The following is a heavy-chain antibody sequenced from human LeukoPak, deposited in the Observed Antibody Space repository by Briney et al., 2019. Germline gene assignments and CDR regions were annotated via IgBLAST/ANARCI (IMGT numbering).Heavy chain of an antibody. CDR3: ATLTYYYDSSGVTDY. V-gene: IGHV1-24*01. J-gene: IGHJ4*02. CDR2: FDPEDGET. D-gene: IGHD3-22*01. CDR1: GYTLTELS. Sequence: VASVKVSCKVSGYTLTELSMHWVRQAPGKGLEWMGGFDPEDGETIYAQKFQGRVTMTEDTSTDTAYMELSSLRSEDTAVYYCATLTYYYDSSGVTDYWGQGTLVTVSS.